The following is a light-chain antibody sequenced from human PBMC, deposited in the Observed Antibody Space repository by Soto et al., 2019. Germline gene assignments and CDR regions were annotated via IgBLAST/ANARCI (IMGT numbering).Light chain of an antibody. CDR3: LLYFGGTQLI. CDR1: TGAVTSAFL. CDR2: TAS. J-gene: IGLJ2*01. V-gene: IGLV7-43*01. Sequence: QAVVTQEPSLTVSPGGTVTLTCASSTGAVTSAFLPNWFQQKPGQAPRALMYTASNRHSWTPARFSGSLLGGKATLTLSDVQPEDESDNYCLLYFGGTQLIFGGGTKLTVL.